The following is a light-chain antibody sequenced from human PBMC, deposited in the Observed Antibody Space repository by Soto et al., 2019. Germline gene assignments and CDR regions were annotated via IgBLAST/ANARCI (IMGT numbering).Light chain of an antibody. CDR3: GSYAGSSPYV. J-gene: IGLJ1*01. CDR1: SSDVGSYNL. CDR2: EGS. Sequence: QSALTQPASVSGSPGQSITISCTGTSSDVGSYNLVSWYQQHPGKAPKLMIYEGSKRPSGVSNRFSGSKSGNTASLTISGLQAEDEADHYCGSYAGSSPYVFGTGTKVTVL. V-gene: IGLV2-23*01.